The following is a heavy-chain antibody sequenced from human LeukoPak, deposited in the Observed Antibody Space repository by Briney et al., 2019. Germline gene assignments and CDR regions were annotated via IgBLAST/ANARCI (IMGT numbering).Heavy chain of an antibody. D-gene: IGHD2-15*01. CDR1: GGTFSSYA. Sequence: ASVKVSCKASGGTFSSYAISWVRQAPGQGLEWMGGIIPIFGTANYAQKFQGRVTITADKSTSTAYMELSSLKPDDTAVYYCARDSCSGGGCHYWYFDLWGRGTLVTVSS. CDR2: IIPIFGTA. J-gene: IGHJ2*01. V-gene: IGHV1-69*06. CDR3: ARDSCSGGGCHYWYFDL.